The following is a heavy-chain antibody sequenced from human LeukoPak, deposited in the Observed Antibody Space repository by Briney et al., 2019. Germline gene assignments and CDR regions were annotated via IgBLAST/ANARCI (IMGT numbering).Heavy chain of an antibody. Sequence: PGRSLRLSCAASGFTFSRYGMHWVRQAPGKGLEWVAVMWYDGSNQYYADSVKGRFTISRDNSKNTLYVQMNSLRAEDTAVYYCAKDRQSRGSLGFDYWGQRALVIVSS. V-gene: IGHV3-33*06. CDR1: GFTFSRYG. J-gene: IGHJ4*02. D-gene: IGHD3-22*01. CDR2: MWYDGSNQ. CDR3: AKDRQSRGSLGFDY.